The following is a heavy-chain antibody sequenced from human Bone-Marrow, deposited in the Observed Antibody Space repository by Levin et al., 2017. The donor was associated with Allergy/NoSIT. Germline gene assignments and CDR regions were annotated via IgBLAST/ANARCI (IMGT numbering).Heavy chain of an antibody. CDR2: ISGSGSPT. Sequence: GGSLRLSCSVSGFTFEIYGMNWVRQAPGERLEWVSHISGSGSPTYYADPVRGRFTISRDNAKQSLYLQMTSLRVEDTAVYYCARGLFAFWGQGALVTVSS. D-gene: IGHD3-16*01. J-gene: IGHJ4*02. V-gene: IGHV3-48*04. CDR1: GFTFEIYG. CDR3: ARGLFAF.